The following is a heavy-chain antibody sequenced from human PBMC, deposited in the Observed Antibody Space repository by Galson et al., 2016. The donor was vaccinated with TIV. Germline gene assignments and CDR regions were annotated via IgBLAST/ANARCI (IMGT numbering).Heavy chain of an antibody. CDR3: ARMLFDIVQSPAATPTGYFDP. D-gene: IGHD2-2*01. V-gene: IGHV3-7*01. CDR2: INDGGSEK. J-gene: IGHJ5*02. CDR1: RFSFHTYW. Sequence: LRLSCAASRFSFHTYWMSWLRQAPGKGLEWVASINDGGSEKDYVDSVKGRFTISRDNAQTSLYLQMDSLRAEDTAVYYCARMLFDIVQSPAATPTGYFDPWGQGTLVTVSS.